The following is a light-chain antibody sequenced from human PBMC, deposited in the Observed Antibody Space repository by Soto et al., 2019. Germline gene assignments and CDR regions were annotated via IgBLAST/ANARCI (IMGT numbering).Light chain of an antibody. Sequence: EIVLTQSPGTLSLSPGERATLSCRASQSVSSSYLAWYHQKPGLAPRLLIYDTSSRATGIPDRFSGSGSGTDFTLTISRLEPEDFAVYSCQHYGSSPWTFGQGAKVEIK. CDR2: DTS. V-gene: IGKV3D-20*01. J-gene: IGKJ1*01. CDR1: QSVSSSY. CDR3: QHYGSSPWT.